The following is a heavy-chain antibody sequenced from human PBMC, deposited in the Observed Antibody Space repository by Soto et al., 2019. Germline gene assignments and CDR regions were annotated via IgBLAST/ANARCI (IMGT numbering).Heavy chain of an antibody. J-gene: IGHJ6*02. V-gene: IGHV1-69*01. CDR1: GGTFSSYA. Sequence: QVQLVQSGAEVKKPGSSVKVSCKASGGTFSSYAISWVRQAPGQGLEWMGGIIPIFGTANYAQKCQGRVTITADESTSTAYMELSSLRSEDTAVYYCASQYFDWLPPYYYYYGMDVWGQGTTVTVSS. CDR3: ASQYFDWLPPYYYYYGMDV. D-gene: IGHD3-9*01. CDR2: IIPIFGTA.